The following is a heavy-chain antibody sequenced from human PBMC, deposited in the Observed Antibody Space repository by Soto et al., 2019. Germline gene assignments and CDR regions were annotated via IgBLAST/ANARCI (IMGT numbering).Heavy chain of an antibody. CDR3: ARGGTRSADLPTY. V-gene: IGHV4-4*07. CDR2: IYSSGSA. Sequence: VRLQESGPGLVKPSETLSLTCSVSGDSINNYYWSWIRQPAGKGLEWIWRIYSSGSANYNPSLKARGTMSVDTSKNQVFLSVTTVTAADTAVYFCARGGTRSADLPTYWGQGIQVIVSS. J-gene: IGHJ4*02. D-gene: IGHD1-1*01. CDR1: GDSINNYY.